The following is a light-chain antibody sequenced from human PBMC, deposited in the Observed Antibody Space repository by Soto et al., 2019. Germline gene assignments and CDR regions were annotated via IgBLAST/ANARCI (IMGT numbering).Light chain of an antibody. CDR3: CSYAGAYRYV. Sequence: QSALTQPRSVSGSPGQSIIISCTGSSSDVGAYSFASWYQQHPGAAPKLLIHDVDKRPPGVTDRVSASKSGNTASLTISGLHAEDEADYLFCSYAGAYRYVFGSGTKVTVL. CDR2: DVD. CDR1: SSDVGAYSF. J-gene: IGLJ1*01. V-gene: IGLV2-11*01.